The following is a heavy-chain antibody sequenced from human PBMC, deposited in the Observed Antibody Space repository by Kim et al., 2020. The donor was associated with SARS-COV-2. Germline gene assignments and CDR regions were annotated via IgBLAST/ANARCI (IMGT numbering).Heavy chain of an antibody. CDR2: IPYDGNKE. CDR1: GFTFSSYG. D-gene: IGHD3-22*01. J-gene: IGHJ4*02. V-gene: IGHV3-30*03. CDR3: ATSRYYYDSNGFYPYYFDS. Sequence: GGSLRLSCAASGFTFSSYGMHWVRQAPGKGLEWVSVIPYDGNKEYYADSVKGRFSISRDNSKNTLYLQMNSLRAEDTAVYYCATSRYYYDSNGFYPYYFDSWGQGNLVTVSS.